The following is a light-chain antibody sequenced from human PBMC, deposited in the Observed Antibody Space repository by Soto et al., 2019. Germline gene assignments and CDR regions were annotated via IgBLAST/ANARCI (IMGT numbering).Light chain of an antibody. CDR2: DAS. J-gene: IGKJ1*01. CDR3: QQYAGSPRT. V-gene: IGKV3-20*01. Sequence: EIVLTQSPGTLSLSPGERATLSCRASQSVSSRSLAWYQQKPGQAPRLVISDASNRAADIPDRFSGSGSGTDFTLTINRLEPEDFAVYYCQQYAGSPRTFGQGTKVEIK. CDR1: QSVSSRS.